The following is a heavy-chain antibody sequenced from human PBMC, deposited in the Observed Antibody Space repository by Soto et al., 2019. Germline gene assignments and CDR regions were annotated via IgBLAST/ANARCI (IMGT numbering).Heavy chain of an antibody. CDR3: AAASSSWPEYFQH. CDR1: GVSITSGDYY. J-gene: IGHJ1*01. V-gene: IGHV4-30-4*01. D-gene: IGHD6-13*01. Sequence: PSETLSLTCTVSGVSITSGDYYWNWIRQPPGKGLEWIGNIDYSGNTYYNPSLKSRLTISLDTSKNQFSLKLSSVTAADTAVYYCAAASSSWPEYFQHWGQGTLVTVSS. CDR2: IDYSGNT.